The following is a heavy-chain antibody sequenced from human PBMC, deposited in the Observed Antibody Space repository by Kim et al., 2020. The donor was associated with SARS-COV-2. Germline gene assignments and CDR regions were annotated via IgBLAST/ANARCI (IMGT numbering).Heavy chain of an antibody. D-gene: IGHD1-1*01. V-gene: IGHV3-48*02. CDR1: GLTFSTTD. CDR2: ISRSGSAI. J-gene: IGHJ4*02. Sequence: GGSLRLSCAVSGLTFSTTDMHWVRQAPGKGLEWIACISRSGSAIVYADSVKGRFTISRDEAKNSIFLQMNSLRDEDTAVYYCARDRTAFDYWGQGTLVTVSA. CDR3: ARDRTAFDY.